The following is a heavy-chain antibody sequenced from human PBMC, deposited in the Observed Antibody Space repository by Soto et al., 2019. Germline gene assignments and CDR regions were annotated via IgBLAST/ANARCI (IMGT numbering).Heavy chain of an antibody. V-gene: IGHV3-74*01. Sequence: GGSLRLSCAASGFTFSSYWMHWVRQAPGKGLVWVSRINSDGSSTSYADSVKGRFTISRDNAKNTLYLQMNSLRAEDTAVYYCARVPGLYSSSSGLGYYYYYMDVWGKGTTVTVSS. CDR1: GFTFSSYW. CDR2: INSDGSST. J-gene: IGHJ6*03. CDR3: ARVPGLYSSSSGLGYYYYYMDV. D-gene: IGHD6-6*01.